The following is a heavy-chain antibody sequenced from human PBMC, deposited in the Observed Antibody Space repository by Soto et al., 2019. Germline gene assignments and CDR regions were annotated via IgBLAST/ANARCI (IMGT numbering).Heavy chain of an antibody. CDR2: MNPNTGNS. CDR1: GYTFTSYD. J-gene: IGHJ4*02. V-gene: IGHV1-8*01. Sequence: QVQLVQSGAEVRKPGASEKVSCEASGYTFTSYDIYWVRQATGQGLEWMGWMNPNTGNSGYAQKFQGRVTMTSDTSISTAHMELSSLRSEDTAVYYCARRAETNGWNGFGADKYYFDFWGQGTLVTVSS. D-gene: IGHD1-1*01. CDR3: ARRAETNGWNGFGADKYYFDF.